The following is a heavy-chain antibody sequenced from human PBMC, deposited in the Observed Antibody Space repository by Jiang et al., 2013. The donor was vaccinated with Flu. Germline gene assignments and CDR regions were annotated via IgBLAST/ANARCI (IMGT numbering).Heavy chain of an antibody. CDR2: INHSGST. V-gene: IGHV4-34*01. D-gene: IGHD6-13*01. Sequence: LLKPSETLSLTCAVYGGSFSGYYWSWIRQPPGKGLEWIGEINHSGSTNYNPSLKSRVTISVDTSKNQFSLKLSSVTAADTAVYYCARPRSWYGDEGFDYWGQGTLVTVSS. CDR1: GGSFSGYY. J-gene: IGHJ4*02. CDR3: ARPRSWYGDEGFDY.